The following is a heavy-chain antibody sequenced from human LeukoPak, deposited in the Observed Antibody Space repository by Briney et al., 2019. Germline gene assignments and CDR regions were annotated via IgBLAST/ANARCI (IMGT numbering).Heavy chain of an antibody. CDR1: GFTFSSYG. Sequence: GGSLRLSCAASGFTFSSYGMHWVRQAPGKGLEWVAVIWYDGNNKYYADSVKGRFTISRDNSKNTLYLQLNSLRAEDTAAYYCARQHCSGGDCYFFDWGQGTLVTVSS. V-gene: IGHV3-33*01. CDR2: IWYDGNNK. CDR3: ARQHCSGGDCYFFD. J-gene: IGHJ4*02. D-gene: IGHD2-15*01.